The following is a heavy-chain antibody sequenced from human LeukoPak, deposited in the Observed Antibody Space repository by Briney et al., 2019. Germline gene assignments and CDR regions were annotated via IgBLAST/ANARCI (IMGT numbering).Heavy chain of an antibody. V-gene: IGHV3-23*01. CDR2: ISGSGALT. J-gene: IGHJ4*02. Sequence: GGSLRLSCAASGFTFSTYAMTWVRQAPGKGLEWVSAISGSGALTYYADSVKGRFTISRDNSRNTLYLQMNSLRAEDTAVYYCAKVHSSGWYYFDYWGQGTLVTVSS. D-gene: IGHD6-19*01. CDR3: AKVHSSGWYYFDY. CDR1: GFTFSTYA.